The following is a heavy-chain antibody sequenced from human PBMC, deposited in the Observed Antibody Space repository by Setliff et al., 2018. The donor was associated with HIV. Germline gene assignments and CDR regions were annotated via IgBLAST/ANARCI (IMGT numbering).Heavy chain of an antibody. CDR2: IIPIFGTA. CDR3: ARGVPVLRYFDWLSRLGY. CDR1: GYTFTSYA. J-gene: IGHJ4*02. Sequence: SVKVSCKASGYTFTSYAMNWVRQAPGQGLEWMGGIIPIFGTANYAQKVQGRVTITADESTSTAYMELSSLRSEDTAVYYCARGVPVLRYFDWLSRLGYWGQGTLVTVSS. D-gene: IGHD3-9*01. V-gene: IGHV1-69*13.